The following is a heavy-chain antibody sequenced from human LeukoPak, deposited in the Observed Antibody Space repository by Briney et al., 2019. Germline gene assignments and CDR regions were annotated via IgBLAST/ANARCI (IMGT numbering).Heavy chain of an antibody. V-gene: IGHV1-2*02. Sequence: ASVKVSCKASGYTFNSFFIHWVRRAPGQGLEWMGWINPNSGGVNYAQTFQGRIALTRDTSATTVYMELTSQTSDDTAVYYCARGGVYSSSSADYWGLGTLVTVSS. CDR1: GYTFNSFF. CDR2: INPNSGGV. J-gene: IGHJ4*02. D-gene: IGHD6-6*01. CDR3: ARGGVYSSSSADY.